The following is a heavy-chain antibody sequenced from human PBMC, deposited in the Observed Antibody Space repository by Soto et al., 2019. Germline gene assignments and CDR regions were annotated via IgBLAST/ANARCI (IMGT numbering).Heavy chain of an antibody. V-gene: IGHV3-15*07. CDR1: GFTFSNAW. D-gene: IGHD2-2*01. Sequence: GGSLRLSCAASGFTFSNAWMNWVRQAPGKELEWVGRIKSKTDGGTTDYAAPVKGRFTISRDDSKNTLYLQMNSLKTEDTAVYYCTTEVVVVPAAGGQANYYYYGMDVWGQGTTVTVSS. CDR3: TTEVVVVPAAGGQANYYYYGMDV. CDR2: IKSKTDGGTT. J-gene: IGHJ6*02.